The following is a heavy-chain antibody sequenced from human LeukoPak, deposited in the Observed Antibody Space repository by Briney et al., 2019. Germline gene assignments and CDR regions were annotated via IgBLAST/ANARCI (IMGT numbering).Heavy chain of an antibody. V-gene: IGHV1-18*01. CDR2: INTYNGVT. CDR1: GYTFTGYY. Sequence: ASVKVSCKASGYTFTGYYITWVRQVPGQGLEWMGWINTYNGVTNYLQRLQGRVTMTTDTSTSTAYMELTNLRSDDTAVYYCARRDHVWGSFICDYWGQGTLVTVSS. CDR3: ARRDHVWGSFICDY. J-gene: IGHJ4*02. D-gene: IGHD3-16*01.